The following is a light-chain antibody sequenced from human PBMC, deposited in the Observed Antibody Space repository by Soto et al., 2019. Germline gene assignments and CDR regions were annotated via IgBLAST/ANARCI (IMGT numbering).Light chain of an antibody. CDR3: QSYDSSLTTFV. CDR1: SSNIGAEYD. J-gene: IGLJ1*01. Sequence: QSVLTQPPSVSGAPGQRCAISFTGSSSNIGAEYDVHWYQQIPGTDPKRLIYGDNNRPSGVPDRFSGSKSGTSASLAITGLQPEDEADYYCQSYDSSLTTFVFGTGTKVTVL. V-gene: IGLV1-40*01. CDR2: GDN.